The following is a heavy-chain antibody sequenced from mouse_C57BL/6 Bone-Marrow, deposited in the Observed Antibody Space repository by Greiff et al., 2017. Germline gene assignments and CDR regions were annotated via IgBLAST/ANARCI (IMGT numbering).Heavy chain of an antibody. V-gene: IGHV2-2*01. J-gene: IGHJ2*01. D-gene: IGHD1-1*01. CDR1: GFSLTSYG. CDR3: ARTNYYYGSSSYYFDY. Sequence: VQLQQSGPGLVQPSQSLSITCTVSGFSLTSYGVHWVRQSPGKGLEWLGVIWSGGSTDYNAAFISRLGISKDNSKSQVFFKMNSLQADETAIYYCARTNYYYGSSSYYFDYWGQGTTLTVSS. CDR2: IWSGGST.